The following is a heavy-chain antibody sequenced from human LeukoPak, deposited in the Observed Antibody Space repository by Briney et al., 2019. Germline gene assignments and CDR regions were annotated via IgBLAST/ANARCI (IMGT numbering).Heavy chain of an antibody. Sequence: SETLSLTCTVSGGSISSSSYYWGWIRQPPGKGLEWIGSIYYSGSTYYNPSLKSRVTISVDTSKNQFSLKLSSVTAADTAVYYCARCKWFGGLLSRMFDPWGQGTLVTVSS. J-gene: IGHJ5*02. CDR3: ARCKWFGGLLSRMFDP. V-gene: IGHV4-39*01. CDR1: GGSISSSSYY. CDR2: IYYSGST. D-gene: IGHD3-10*01.